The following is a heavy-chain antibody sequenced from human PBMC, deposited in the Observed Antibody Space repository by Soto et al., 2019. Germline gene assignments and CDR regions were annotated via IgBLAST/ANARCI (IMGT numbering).Heavy chain of an antibody. CDR3: ARAGIDPTGFDY. V-gene: IGHV1-69*02. CDR1: GGTFSSYT. D-gene: IGHD4-17*01. Sequence: QVQLVQSGAEVKKPGSSVKVSCKASGGTFSSYTISWVRQAPGQGLEWMGRIIPILGIANYAQKFQGRVTITADKLTSTAYMELSSLRSEDTAVYYCARAGIDPTGFDYWGQGTLVTVSS. J-gene: IGHJ4*02. CDR2: IIPILGIA.